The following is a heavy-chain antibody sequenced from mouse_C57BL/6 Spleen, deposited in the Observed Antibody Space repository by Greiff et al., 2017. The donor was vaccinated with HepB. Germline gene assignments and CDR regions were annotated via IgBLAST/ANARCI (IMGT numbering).Heavy chain of an antibody. D-gene: IGHD2-1*01. CDR1: GYTFTSYW. J-gene: IGHJ2*01. CDR2: INPSSGYT. CDR3: VTMVTFDY. Sequence: QVQLKESGAELAKPGASVKLSCKASGYTFTSYWMHWVKQRPGQGLEWIGYINPSSGYTKYNQKFKDKATLTADKYSSTAYMQLSSLTYEDSAVYYCVTMVTFDYWGQGTTLTVSS. V-gene: IGHV1-7*01.